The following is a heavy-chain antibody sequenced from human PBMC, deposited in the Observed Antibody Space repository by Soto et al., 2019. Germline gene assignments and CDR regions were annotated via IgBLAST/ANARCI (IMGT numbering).Heavy chain of an antibody. V-gene: IGHV3-23*01. CDR2: IRSSGDRT. J-gene: IGHJ6*02. Sequence: WGLLRDRCGASDVQFVGYGMSCISQTQGKGLEWVSVIRSSGDRTYYADSVKGRFTISRDNSKNTLYMQMNSLRAEDTAVYYCAKQQGPGTTYYYAMDVRGQGTTVTVSS. D-gene: IGHD1-1*01. CDR3: AKQQGPGTTYYYAMDV. CDR1: DVQFVGYG.